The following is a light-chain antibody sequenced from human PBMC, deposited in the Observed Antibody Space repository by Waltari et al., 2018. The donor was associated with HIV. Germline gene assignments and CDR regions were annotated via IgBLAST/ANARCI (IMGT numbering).Light chain of an antibody. V-gene: IGLV1-51*02. J-gene: IGLJ3*02. CDR3: GAWDSSLSAVV. Sequence: QSVLTQPPSVSAAPGQKVTISCSASSFNIAIDYVSWYQQLPGTAPKLLIYDTDKRPSWIPDRFSGSQSGASASLGITGLQTGDEADYYCGAWDSSLSAVVFGGGTKLTVL. CDR1: SFNIAIDY. CDR2: DTD.